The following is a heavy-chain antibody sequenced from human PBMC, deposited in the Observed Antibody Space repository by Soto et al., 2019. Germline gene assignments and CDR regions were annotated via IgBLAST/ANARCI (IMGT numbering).Heavy chain of an antibody. J-gene: IGHJ6*02. Sequence: EVQLVESGGGLVKPGGSLRLSCAXSGFTFSNAWMSWVRQAPGKGLEWVGRIKSKTDGGTTDYAAPVKGRFTISRDDSKNTLYLQMNSLKTEDTAVYYCENGDYGGDYYYGMDVWGQGTTVTVSS. CDR1: GFTFSNAW. V-gene: IGHV3-15*01. D-gene: IGHD4-17*01. CDR3: ENGDYGGDYYYGMDV. CDR2: IKSKTDGGTT.